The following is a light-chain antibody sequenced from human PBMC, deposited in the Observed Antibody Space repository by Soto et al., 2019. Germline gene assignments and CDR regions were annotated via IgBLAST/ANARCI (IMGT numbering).Light chain of an antibody. CDR1: QSVSSY. J-gene: IGKJ1*01. V-gene: IGKV3-11*01. CDR2: DAS. CDR3: QQRSNWLSWT. Sequence: EIVLTQSPATLSLSPGERATLSCRASQSVSSYLAWYQQKPXXAPRLLIYDASNRATGIPARXXXXXXXXXXXXTISSLEPEDFAVYYCQQRSNWLSWTFGQGTKVEIK.